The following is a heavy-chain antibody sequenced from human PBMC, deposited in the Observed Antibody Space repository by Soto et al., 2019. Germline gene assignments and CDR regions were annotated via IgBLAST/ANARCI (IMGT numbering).Heavy chain of an antibody. CDR2: MNPKSGHT. CDR1: GYTFSSYD. V-gene: IGHV1-8*01. D-gene: IGHD3-16*01. CDR3: ARTDVDLDV. J-gene: IGHJ6*02. Sequence: QVQLVQSGAEVKKPGASVKVSCKASGYTFSSYDINWVRQATGQGLEWMGWMNPKSGHTGSAQKFQGRVTMTRDTSISTAYMELSSLTSEDTAIYYCARTDVDLDVWGQGTTVTVSS.